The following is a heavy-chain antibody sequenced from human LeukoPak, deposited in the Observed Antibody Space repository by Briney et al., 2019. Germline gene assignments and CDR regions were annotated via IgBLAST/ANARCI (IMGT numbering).Heavy chain of an antibody. CDR2: IYPRDGST. CDR1: GYTFTSNY. Sequence: ASVKVSCKASGYTFTSNYIHWVRQAPGQGLEWMGMIYPRDGSTSYAQKFQGRVTVTRDTSTSTVHMELSGLRSEDTAVYYCARDQEGFDYWGQGALVTISS. V-gene: IGHV1-46*01. J-gene: IGHJ4*02. CDR3: ARDQEGFDY.